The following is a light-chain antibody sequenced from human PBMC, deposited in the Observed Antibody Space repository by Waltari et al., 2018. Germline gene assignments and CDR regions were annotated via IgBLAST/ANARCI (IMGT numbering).Light chain of an antibody. V-gene: IGLV3-19*01. CDR1: SLRSYY. CDR2: GKN. Sequence: SSELTQDPAVSVALGQTVRITCQGDSLRSYYASRYQQKPGQAPILVIYGKNTRPSGIPDRFSGSSSGNTASLTLTGAQAEDEADYYCNSRDSSGNHLVFGGGTKLTVL. J-gene: IGLJ2*01. CDR3: NSRDSSGNHLV.